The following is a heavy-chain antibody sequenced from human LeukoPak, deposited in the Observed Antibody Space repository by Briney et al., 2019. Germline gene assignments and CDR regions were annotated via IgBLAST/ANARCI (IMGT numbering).Heavy chain of an antibody. CDR2: MNPNSGNT. J-gene: IGHJ5*02. CDR1: GYTFTSYD. Sequence: ASVKVSCKASGYTFTSYDINWVRQATGQGLEWMGWMNPNSGNTGYAQKFQGRVTMTRNTSISTAYMELSSLRSEDTAVYYCARDLTGDQFFDPWGQGTLVTVSS. V-gene: IGHV1-8*01. D-gene: IGHD7-27*01. CDR3: ARDLTGDQFFDP.